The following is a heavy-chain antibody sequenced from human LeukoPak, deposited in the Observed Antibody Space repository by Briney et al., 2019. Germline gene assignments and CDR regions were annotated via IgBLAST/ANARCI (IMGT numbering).Heavy chain of an antibody. V-gene: IGHV3-23*01. CDR2: ISGSGGST. CDR3: AKASVVVPAATCPDY. CDR1: GFTFSSYA. J-gene: IGHJ4*02. D-gene: IGHD2-2*01. Sequence: GGSLRLSCAASGFTFSSYAMSWVRQAPGKGLEWVSAISGSGGSTYYADSVKGRFTISRDNSKNTLYLQMNSLRAEGTAVYYCAKASVVVPAATCPDYWGQGTLVTVSS.